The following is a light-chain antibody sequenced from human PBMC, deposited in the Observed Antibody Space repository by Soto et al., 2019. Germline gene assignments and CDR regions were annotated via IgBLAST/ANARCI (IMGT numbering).Light chain of an antibody. CDR2: DAS. Sequence: QIALLLASVYASIGNRGNIICRASQGINTFLAWYQQKPGRAPKLLIYDASGLESGVPSRFSGSGSGTDFTFTSSSLQPEDIATYKYHNLAPLTVGGGTKVDI. CDR1: QGINTF. V-gene: IGKV1-5*02. CDR3: HNLAPLT. J-gene: IGKJ4*01.